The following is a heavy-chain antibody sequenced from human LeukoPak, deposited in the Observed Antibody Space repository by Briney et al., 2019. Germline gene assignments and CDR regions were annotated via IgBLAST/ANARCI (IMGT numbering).Heavy chain of an antibody. CDR3: ARAEGAYYYYYMDV. J-gene: IGHJ6*03. CDR2: MNPNSGNT. CDR1: GYTFTSYD. V-gene: IGHV1-8*01. Sequence: ASVKVSCKASGYTFTSYDINWVRQATGQGLEWMGWMNPNSGNTGYAQKFQGRVTMTRNTSISTAYMELSSLRSEDTAVYYCARAEGAYYYYYMDVWGEGTTVTVSS. D-gene: IGHD3-16*01.